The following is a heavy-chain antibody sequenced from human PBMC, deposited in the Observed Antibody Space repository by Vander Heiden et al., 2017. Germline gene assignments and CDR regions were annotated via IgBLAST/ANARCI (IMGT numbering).Heavy chain of an antibody. J-gene: IGHJ4*02. Sequence: EVQLVESGGGLVQPGGSLRLSCAVSGLTFSSYSMNWVRQAPGKGLEWVSYISSSSSTIYYADSVKGRFTISRDNAKNSLYLQMNSLRDEDTAVYYCARDRGYYDSSETFDYWGQGTLVTVSS. D-gene: IGHD3-22*01. CDR1: GLTFSSYS. CDR3: ARDRGYYDSSETFDY. CDR2: ISSSSSTI. V-gene: IGHV3-48*02.